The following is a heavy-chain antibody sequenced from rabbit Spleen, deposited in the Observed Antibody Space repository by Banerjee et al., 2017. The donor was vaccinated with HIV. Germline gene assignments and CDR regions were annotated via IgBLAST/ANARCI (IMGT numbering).Heavy chain of an antibody. CDR2: INTATGKA. J-gene: IGHJ4*01. Sequence: KLGRSGGGLVRPEESRPLTCGALGFSFGVRNVRGWVRRAPGKGLEWIACINTATGKAVYATWAKGRFTISKSSSTTVTLQLTSLTAADTATYFCARDDGSYDYIDGYFNLWGQGTLVTVS. V-gene: IGHV1S45*01. D-gene: IGHD6-1*01. CDR1: GFSFGVRNV. CDR3: ARDDGSYDYIDGYFNL.